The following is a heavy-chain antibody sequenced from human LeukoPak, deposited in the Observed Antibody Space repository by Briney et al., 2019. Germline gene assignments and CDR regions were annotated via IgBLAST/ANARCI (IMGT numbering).Heavy chain of an antibody. CDR2: IYAGGSS. D-gene: IGHD4-23*01. Sequence: SETLSLTCAVSGCSISGGYYWGWIRQPPGKGLEWIGCIYAGGSSYYNPSLKSRVTISADTSKNQFSLNLSSVTAADTAVYYCARGRSAALLRWPLYDAFDIWGQGTMVTVSS. V-gene: IGHV4-38-2*01. J-gene: IGHJ3*02. CDR1: GCSISGGYY. CDR3: ARGRSAALLRWPLYDAFDI.